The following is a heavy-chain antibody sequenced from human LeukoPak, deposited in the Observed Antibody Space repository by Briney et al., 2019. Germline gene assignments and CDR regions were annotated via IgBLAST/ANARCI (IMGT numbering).Heavy chain of an antibody. CDR2: ISGSGGST. Sequence: PGGSLRLSCAASGFSFSSSGMHWVRQAPGKGLEWVSAISGSGGSTYYADSVKGRFTISRDNSKNTLYLQMNSLRAEDTAVYYCAKSKMVLKYYFDYWGQGTLVTVSS. CDR3: AKSKMVLKYYFDY. J-gene: IGHJ4*02. V-gene: IGHV3-23*01. D-gene: IGHD3-10*01. CDR1: GFSFSSSG.